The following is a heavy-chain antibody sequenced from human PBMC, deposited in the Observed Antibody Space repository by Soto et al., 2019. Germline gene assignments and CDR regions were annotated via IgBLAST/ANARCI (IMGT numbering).Heavy chain of an antibody. J-gene: IGHJ6*02. V-gene: IGHV1-8*01. D-gene: IGHD2-2*02. CDR1: GYTFTSFD. CDR2: MNPNSGNT. CDR3: ARDHCTSTSCYSSIYYYGMDV. Sequence: VASVKVSCKASGYTFTSFDINWVRQATGQGLEWMGWMNPNSGNTVYAQKFQGRVTMTRDTSISTAYMELSSLRSEDTAVYYCARDHCTSTSCYSSIYYYGMDVWGQGTTVTVSS.